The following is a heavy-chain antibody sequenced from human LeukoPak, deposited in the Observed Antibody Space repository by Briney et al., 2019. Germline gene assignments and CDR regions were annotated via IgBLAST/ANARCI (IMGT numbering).Heavy chain of an antibody. CDR1: GYTFTSYD. Sequence: ASVKVSCKASGYTFTSYDINWVRQAPGQGLEWMGWISAYNGNTNYAQKLQGRVTMTTDTSTSTAYMELRSLRSDDTAVYYCARARTLGYCSGGSCPGGNWFDPWGQGTLVTVSS. V-gene: IGHV1-18*01. J-gene: IGHJ5*02. CDR3: ARARTLGYCSGGSCPGGNWFDP. D-gene: IGHD2-15*01. CDR2: ISAYNGNT.